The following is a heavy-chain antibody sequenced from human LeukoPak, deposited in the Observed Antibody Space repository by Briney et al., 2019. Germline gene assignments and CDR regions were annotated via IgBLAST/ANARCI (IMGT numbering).Heavy chain of an antibody. D-gene: IGHD6-6*01. Sequence: PGGSLRLSCAGSGFTFSDYGIHWVRQAPGQGLEWVALIWYDGSKKYYADSVKGRLTISRDNTKNTLYLQLNSLRVDDTAVYYCARAHSSSSTFVLWGQGTLVTVSS. CDR2: IWYDGSKK. V-gene: IGHV3-33*01. CDR1: GFTFSDYG. J-gene: IGHJ4*02. CDR3: ARAHSSSSTFVL.